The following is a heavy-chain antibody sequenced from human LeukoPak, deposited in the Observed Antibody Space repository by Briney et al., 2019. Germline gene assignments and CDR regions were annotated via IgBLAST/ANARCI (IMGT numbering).Heavy chain of an antibody. CDR3: ARDSTTGTMVEYYYYGMDV. V-gene: IGHV1-18*01. CDR1: GYTFTSYG. D-gene: IGHD1-1*01. CDR2: ISAYNGNT. Sequence: ASVKVSCKASGYTFTSYGISWVRQAPGQGLEWMGWISAYNGNTNYAQKLQGRVTMTTDTSTSTAYMELRSLRSDDTAVYYCARDSTTGTMVEYYYYGMDVWGQGTTVTVSS. J-gene: IGHJ6*02.